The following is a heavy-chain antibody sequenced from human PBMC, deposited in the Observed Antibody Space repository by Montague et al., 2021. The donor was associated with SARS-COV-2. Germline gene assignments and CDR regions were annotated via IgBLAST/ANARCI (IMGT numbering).Heavy chain of an antibody. J-gene: IGHJ5*02. D-gene: IGHD5-12*01. CDR2: IYYSGST. CDR1: GGSISSSSYY. Sequence: SETLSLTCTVSGGSISSSSYYWGWIRQPPGKGLEWIGSIYYSGSTYYNPSLKSRVTISVDTSKNQFSLKLSSVTAADTAVYYCARGYCGYEDPTGFDPWGQGTLVTVSS. V-gene: IGHV4-39*01. CDR3: ARGYCGYEDPTGFDP.